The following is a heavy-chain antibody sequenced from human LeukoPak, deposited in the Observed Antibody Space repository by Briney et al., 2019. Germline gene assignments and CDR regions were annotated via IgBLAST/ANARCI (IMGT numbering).Heavy chain of an antibody. CDR1: GGSFSGYY. Sequence: SETLSLTCALYGGSFSGYYWSWIRQPPGKGLEWLGYIYYSGTTNYNPSLKSRVTLSVDTSKNQFSLKLSSVTAADTAVYYCARGRDGYEDWGQGTLVTVSS. J-gene: IGHJ4*02. V-gene: IGHV4-59*01. CDR2: IYYSGTT. D-gene: IGHD5-24*01. CDR3: ARGRDGYED.